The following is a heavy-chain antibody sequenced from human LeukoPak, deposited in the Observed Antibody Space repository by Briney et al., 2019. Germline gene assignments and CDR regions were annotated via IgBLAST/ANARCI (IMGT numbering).Heavy chain of an antibody. J-gene: IGHJ6*03. Sequence: SETLSLTCTVSGGSISSYYWSWIRQPAGKGLEWIGRIYTSGSTNYNPSLKIRVTMSVDTSKNQFSLKLSSVAAADTAVYFCARGGRYMSASWYRSVYYYMDVWGKGTTVTVSS. CDR1: GGSISSYY. CDR3: ARGGRYMSASWYRSVYYYMDV. D-gene: IGHD6-13*01. V-gene: IGHV4-4*07. CDR2: IYTSGST.